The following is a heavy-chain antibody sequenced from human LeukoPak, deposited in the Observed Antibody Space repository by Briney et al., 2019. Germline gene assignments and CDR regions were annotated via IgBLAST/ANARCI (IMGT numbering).Heavy chain of an antibody. D-gene: IGHD3-10*01. V-gene: IGHV4-38-2*01. J-gene: IGHJ1*01. CDR1: AYSTGRGSS. Sequence: SETLSLTCAVSAYSTGRGSSRAWFRHPPGKGLAWIGSIYHSGTTSSNPSLKSRFTISVDTSKTQFSLKLSSVTAADTAVYYCTGSGSYYNALFQHWGQGTLVTVSS. CDR3: TGSGSYYNALFQH. CDR2: IYHSGTT.